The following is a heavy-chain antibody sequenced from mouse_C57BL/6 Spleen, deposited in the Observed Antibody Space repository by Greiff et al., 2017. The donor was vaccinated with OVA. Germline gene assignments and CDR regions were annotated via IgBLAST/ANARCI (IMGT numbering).Heavy chain of an antibody. CDR1: GYTFTSYW. D-gene: IGHD2-5*01. CDR3: ARWDHSNSAMDY. V-gene: IGHV1-53*01. Sequence: QVHVKQPGTELVKPGASVKLSCKASGYTFTSYWMHWVKQRPGQGLEWIGNINPSNGGTNYNEKFKSKATLTVDKSSSTAYMQLSSLTSEDSAVYYCARWDHSNSAMDYWGQGTSVTVSS. CDR2: INPSNGGT. J-gene: IGHJ4*01.